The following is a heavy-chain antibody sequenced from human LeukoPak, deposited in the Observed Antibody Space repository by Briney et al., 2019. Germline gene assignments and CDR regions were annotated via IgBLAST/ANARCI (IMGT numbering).Heavy chain of an antibody. Sequence: GGSLRLSCAASGFTFSSYAMSWVRQAPGKGLEWVSGISGSGTNTYYADSAKGRFTISRDNSKNTLYLQMNSLRAEDTAVYYCAKDVSPLMVTTWDYWGQGTLVTVSS. J-gene: IGHJ4*02. D-gene: IGHD2-21*02. CDR1: GFTFSSYA. CDR2: ISGSGTNT. CDR3: AKDVSPLMVTTWDY. V-gene: IGHV3-23*01.